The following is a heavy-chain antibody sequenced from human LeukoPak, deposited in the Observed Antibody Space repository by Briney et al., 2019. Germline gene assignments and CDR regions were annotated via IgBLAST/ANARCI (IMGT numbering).Heavy chain of an antibody. J-gene: IGHJ6*02. Sequence: GASVKVSCKGSGYTFTSYGISWVRQAPGQGLEWMGWISAYNGNTNYAQKLQGRVTMTTDTSTSTAYMELRSLRSDDTAVYYCARDVNSNRGYGYYYYGMDVWAQGTTVTVSS. V-gene: IGHV1-18*01. D-gene: IGHD5-12*01. CDR3: ARDVNSNRGYGYYYYGMDV. CDR1: GYTFTSYG. CDR2: ISAYNGNT.